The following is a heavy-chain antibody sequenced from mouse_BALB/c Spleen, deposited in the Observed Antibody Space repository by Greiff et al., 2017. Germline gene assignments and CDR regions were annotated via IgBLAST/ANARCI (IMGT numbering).Heavy chain of an antibody. J-gene: IGHJ4*01. CDR1: GFTFSSYG. Sequence: EVKVVESGGGLVQPGGSLKLSCAASGFTFSSYGMSWVRQTPDKRLELVATINSNGGSTYYPDSVKGRFTISRDNAKNTLYLQMSSLKSEDTAMYYCARVEYGNYDAMDYWGQGTSVTVSS. CDR3: ARVEYGNYDAMDY. D-gene: IGHD2-10*02. V-gene: IGHV5-6-3*01. CDR2: INSNGGST.